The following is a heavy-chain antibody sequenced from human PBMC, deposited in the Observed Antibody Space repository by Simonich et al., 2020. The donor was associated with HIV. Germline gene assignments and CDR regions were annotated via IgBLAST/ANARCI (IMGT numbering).Heavy chain of an antibody. CDR3: ARRHPTTVTTPYFDY. J-gene: IGHJ4*02. CDR2: INHSVST. CDR1: GGSFRGYY. V-gene: IGHV4-34*01. Sequence: QVQLQQWGAGLLKPSETLSLTCAVYGGSFRGYYWSWIRQPPGKGLEWIGEINHSVSTNYNPSLKSRVTISVDTSKNQFSLKLSSVTAADTAVYYCARRHPTTVTTPYFDYWGQGTLVTVSS. D-gene: IGHD4-17*01.